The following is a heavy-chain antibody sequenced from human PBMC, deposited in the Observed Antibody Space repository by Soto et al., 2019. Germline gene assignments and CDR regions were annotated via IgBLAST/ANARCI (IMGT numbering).Heavy chain of an antibody. CDR1: GGSISSSSYY. V-gene: IGHV4-39*01. CDR3: ARRAWGRYFDH. J-gene: IGHJ4*02. D-gene: IGHD3-16*01. Sequence: QLQLQESGPGLVKPSETLSLTCTVSGGSISSSSYYWGWIRQPPGKGLEWIGSIYYSGSTYYNPSLKSRVTISVDTSKNQFSLKLSSVTAADTAVYYCARRAWGRYFDHWGQGTLVTVSS. CDR2: IYYSGST.